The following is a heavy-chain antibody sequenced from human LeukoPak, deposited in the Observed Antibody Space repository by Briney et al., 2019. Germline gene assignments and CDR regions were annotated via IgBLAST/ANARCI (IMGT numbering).Heavy chain of an antibody. J-gene: IGHJ4*02. V-gene: IGHV4-34*01. Sequence: SETLSLTCALYGGSFSGYYWSWIRQPPGKGPEWIEEINHSGSTNYNPSLKSRVTISVDTSKNQFSLKLSSVTAADTAVYYCARLRYWGQGTLVTVSS. CDR2: INHSGST. CDR1: GGSFSGYY. CDR3: ARLRY.